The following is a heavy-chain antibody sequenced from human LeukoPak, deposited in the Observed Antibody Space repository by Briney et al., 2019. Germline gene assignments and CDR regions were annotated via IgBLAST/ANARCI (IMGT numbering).Heavy chain of an antibody. D-gene: IGHD1-1*01. CDR3: ARARGTTGTTRIAFDI. V-gene: IGHV3-30-3*01. CDR2: ISYDASTK. J-gene: IGHJ3*02. CDR1: GFTFNTYA. Sequence: PGGSLRLSCAASGFTFNTYAMHCVRQAPGKGLEWVAVISYDASTKYYADSVKGRFTISRDNSKNQVYLQMDSLRPEDTAVCYCARARGTTGTTRIAFDIWGKGTMVTVSS.